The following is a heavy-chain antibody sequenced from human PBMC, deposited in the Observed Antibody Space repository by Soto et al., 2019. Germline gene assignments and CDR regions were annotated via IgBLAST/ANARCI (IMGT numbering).Heavy chain of an antibody. CDR3: ARDLAAVPRAFDY. V-gene: IGHV4-59*01. J-gene: IGHJ4*02. CDR1: GGSISSYF. D-gene: IGHD6-13*01. CDR2: VYYTGTT. Sequence: SETLSLTCTVSGGSISSYFYIWVRQPPGKGLEWIGSVYYTGTTDYNPSLKSRVTISVDTSKTQFSLNLRSVTAADTAVYYCARDLAAVPRAFDYWGRGTLVTVPS.